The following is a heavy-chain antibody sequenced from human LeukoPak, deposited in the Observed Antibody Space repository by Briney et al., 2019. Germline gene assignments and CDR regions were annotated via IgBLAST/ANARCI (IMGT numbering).Heavy chain of an antibody. D-gene: IGHD3-22*01. CDR2: INPNSGGT. CDR1: GYTFTGYY. J-gene: IGHJ3*02. CDR3: ARAGFYYYDSSGEAFDI. Sequence: ASVKVSCKXSGYTFTGYYMHWVRQTPGQGLEWMGRINPNSGGTNYAQKFQGRVTMTRDTSISTAYMELSRLRSDDMAVYYCARAGFYYYDSSGEAFDIWGQGTMVTVSS. V-gene: IGHV1-2*06.